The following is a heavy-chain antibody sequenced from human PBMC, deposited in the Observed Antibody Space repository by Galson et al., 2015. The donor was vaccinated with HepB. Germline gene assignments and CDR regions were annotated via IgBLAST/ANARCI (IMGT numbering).Heavy chain of an antibody. CDR2: IYPGDSDT. CDR1: GYSFTSYW. Sequence: QSGAEVKKPGESLKISCKGSGYSFTSYWIGWVRQMPGKGLERMGIIYPGDSDTRYSPSFQGQVTISADKSISTAYLQWSSLKASDTAMYYCARQHSYGILWGLFDYWGQGTLVTVSS. D-gene: IGHD5-18*01. CDR3: ARQHSYGILWGLFDY. V-gene: IGHV5-51*01. J-gene: IGHJ4*02.